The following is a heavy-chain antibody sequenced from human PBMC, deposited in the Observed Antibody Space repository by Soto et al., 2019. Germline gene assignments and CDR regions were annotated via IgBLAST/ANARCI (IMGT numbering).Heavy chain of an antibody. CDR2: MRPNTGHS. J-gene: IGHJ4*02. V-gene: IGHV1-8*02. D-gene: IGHD1-7*01. Sequence: ASVKVSCKASGYTFTDLDINWVRQTTEQGLEWMGWMRPNTGHSGLAQKFQGRLTITRDTSKNQVVLTMTDMDPVDTGTYYCAQRPGTSLNFDYWGQGTLVTVSS. CDR3: AQRPGTSLNFDY. CDR1: GYTFTDLD.